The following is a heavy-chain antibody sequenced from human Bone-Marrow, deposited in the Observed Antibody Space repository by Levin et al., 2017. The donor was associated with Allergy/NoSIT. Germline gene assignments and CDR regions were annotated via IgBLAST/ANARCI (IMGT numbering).Heavy chain of an antibody. D-gene: IGHD5/OR15-5a*01. CDR1: GFSFSTYT. J-gene: IGHJ6*02. CDR3: ARDRAHGQMTVSWGMDV. CDR2: ISSSGSYI. V-gene: IGHV3-21*01. Sequence: PGGSLRLSCAASGFSFSTYTMNWVRQAPGKGLEWVSSISSSGSYIYYADSMKGRFTISRDNGKNSLYLQMNSLRAEDTAVYYCARDRAHGQMTVSWGMDVWGQGTTVTVSS.